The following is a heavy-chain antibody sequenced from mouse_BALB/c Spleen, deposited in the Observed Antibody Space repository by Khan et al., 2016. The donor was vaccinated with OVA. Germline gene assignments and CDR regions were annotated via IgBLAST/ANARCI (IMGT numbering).Heavy chain of an antibody. CDR2: INPDSSTI. D-gene: IGHD2-14*01. CDR3: ARPYRYDGRAWFAY. V-gene: IGHV4-1*02. J-gene: IGHJ3*01. Sequence: EVKLLESGGGLVQPGGSLKLSCAASGFVFSRYWMSWVRQAPGNGLEWIGEINPDSSTINYTPSLKDKFIISRDNAKNTLYLQMSKVRSGDTALEYCARPYRYDGRAWFAYWGQGTLVTVSA. CDR1: GFVFSRYW.